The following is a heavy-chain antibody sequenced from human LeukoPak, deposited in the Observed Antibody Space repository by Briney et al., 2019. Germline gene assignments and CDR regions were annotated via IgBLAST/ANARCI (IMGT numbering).Heavy chain of an antibody. V-gene: IGHV3-23*01. CDR2: ISGSGANT. D-gene: IGHD3-9*01. CDR3: AKESQTYYDIMTGYPNYYFDY. J-gene: IGHJ4*02. Sequence: PGGSLRLSCAASKFTFSTSAMSWVRQAPGKGLEWVSAISGSGANTYYVDSVKGRFTISRDNSKNTLHLEMSSLRSDDTAVYYCAKESQTYYDIMTGYPNYYFDYWGQGTWSPSPQ. CDR1: KFTFSTSA.